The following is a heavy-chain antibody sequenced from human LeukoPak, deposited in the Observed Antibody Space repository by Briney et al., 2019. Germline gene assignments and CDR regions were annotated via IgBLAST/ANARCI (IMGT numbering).Heavy chain of an antibody. CDR3: ARGLYSDTKAIDY. CDR2: INSGGSGT. J-gene: IGHJ4*02. D-gene: IGHD6-13*01. CDR1: GFNFASNW. Sequence: GGSLRLSCAASGFNFASNWRHWVRKPPGKGLVWFSRINSGGSGTSYADSVEGRFTISRDNAKNTLYLQMNSLRAEDTAVYHCARGLYSDTKAIDYWGQGTLLTVSS. V-gene: IGHV3-74*01.